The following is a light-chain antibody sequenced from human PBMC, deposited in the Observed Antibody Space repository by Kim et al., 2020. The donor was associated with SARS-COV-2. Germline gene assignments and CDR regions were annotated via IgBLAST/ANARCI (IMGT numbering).Light chain of an antibody. CDR3: QSADSSGTYHVV. CDR2: KDS. V-gene: IGLV3-25*03. Sequence: YELTQPPSVSVSPGQTARITCSGDALPKQYAYWYQQKPGQAPVLVIYKDSERPSGIPERFSGSSSGTTVTLTISGVQTEDEADYYCQSADSSGTYHVVFGGGTQLTVL. CDR1: ALPKQY. J-gene: IGLJ2*01.